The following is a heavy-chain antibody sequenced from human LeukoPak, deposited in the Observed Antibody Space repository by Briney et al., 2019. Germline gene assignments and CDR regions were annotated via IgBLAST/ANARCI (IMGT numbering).Heavy chain of an antibody. CDR2: INTNTGNP. J-gene: IGHJ4*02. CDR3: ARDSGNDYVWGNYPYTDY. D-gene: IGHD3-16*01. Sequence: ASVKVSCKASGYTFTSYALNWVRQAPGQGLKWMGWINTNTGNPTYAQGFTGRFVFSLDTSVSTAYLQISSLKAEDTAVYYCARDSGNDYVWGNYPYTDYWGQGTLVTVSS. CDR1: GYTFTSYA. V-gene: IGHV7-4-1*02.